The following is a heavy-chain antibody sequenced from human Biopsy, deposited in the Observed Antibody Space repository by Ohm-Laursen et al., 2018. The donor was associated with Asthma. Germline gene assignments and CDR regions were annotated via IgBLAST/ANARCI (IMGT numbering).Heavy chain of an antibody. V-gene: IGHV4-39*01. D-gene: IGHD5-24*01. CDR3: ARGPPVDRED. CDR2: ISYTGST. CDR1: ADSISSNNFY. Sequence: SDTLSLTCPVSADSISSNNFYWGWIRQPPGKGLEWIATISYTGSTYYNPSLKSRVTISVDTSKNQFSLKLSSVTAADTAVYYCARGPPVDREDWGQGTLVTVSS. J-gene: IGHJ4*02.